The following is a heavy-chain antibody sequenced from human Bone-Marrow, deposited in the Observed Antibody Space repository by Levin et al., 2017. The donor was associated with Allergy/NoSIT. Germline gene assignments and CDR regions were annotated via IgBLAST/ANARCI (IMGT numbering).Heavy chain of an antibody. V-gene: IGHV3-33*01. CDR3: TRDRGEWGQFYFDY. Sequence: LSLTCAASGFTFSAFGIHWVRQAPGRGLEWVAVLWYDGSHKFYADSVKGRFTISRANSKNTLYLQMNSLRAEDTAVYYCTRDRGEWGQFYFDYWGQGILVTVSS. D-gene: IGHD1-26*01. CDR1: GFTFSAFG. CDR2: LWYDGSHK. J-gene: IGHJ4*02.